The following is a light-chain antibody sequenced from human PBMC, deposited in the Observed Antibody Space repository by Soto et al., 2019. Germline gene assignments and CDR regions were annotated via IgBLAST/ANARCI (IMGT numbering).Light chain of an antibody. CDR3: QQYNSWHLT. Sequence: EIVLTQSPCTLSLSPGERATLTCRASQSVGSYLSCYQQKPGQAARIVLYDIFTRAAGVPTRMSGSGSATEFTPTISSLQYEDFSVYYSQQYNSWHLTFGGGTKVDIK. CDR1: QSVGSY. CDR2: DIF. V-gene: IGKV3D-15*01. J-gene: IGKJ4*01.